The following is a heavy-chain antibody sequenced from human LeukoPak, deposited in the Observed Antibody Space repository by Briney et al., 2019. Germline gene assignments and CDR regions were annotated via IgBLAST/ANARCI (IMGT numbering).Heavy chain of an antibody. CDR2: IKQDGSEK. CDR1: GITLSVYW. J-gene: IGHJ4*02. CDR3: ARSGSGYFDY. Sequence: PGGSLRLSCAASGITLSVYWMSWVRQAPGKGLEWVANIKQDGSEKYYRDSVQGRFTISRDNAKNSLYLQMNSLRAEDTAVYCCARSGSGYFDYWGQGPLVTVSS. V-gene: IGHV3-7*01.